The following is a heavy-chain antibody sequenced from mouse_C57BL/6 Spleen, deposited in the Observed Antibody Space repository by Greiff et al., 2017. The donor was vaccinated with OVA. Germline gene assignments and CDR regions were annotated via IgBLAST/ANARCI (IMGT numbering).Heavy chain of an antibody. CDR3: ARHEKDPYYDSNYAMDY. J-gene: IGHJ4*01. CDR2: FYPGRGSI. Sequence: VKLMESGAELVKPGASVKLSCKASGYTFTEYTIHWVKQRPGQGLEWIGWFYPGRGSIKYNEKFKDKATLTADKSSSTVYMELSRLTSEDSAVYFCARHEKDPYYDSNYAMDYWGQGTSVTVSS. D-gene: IGHD2-4*01. CDR1: GYTFTEYT. V-gene: IGHV1-62-2*01.